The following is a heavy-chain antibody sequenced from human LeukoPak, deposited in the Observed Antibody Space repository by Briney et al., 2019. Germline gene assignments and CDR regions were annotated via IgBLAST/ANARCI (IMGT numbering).Heavy chain of an antibody. V-gene: IGHV3-23*01. CDR3: ARDLCWGCFDD. J-gene: IGHJ4*02. D-gene: IGHD3-10*02. CDR1: GFTFSSHN. Sequence: GGSLRLSCAASGFTFSSHNMNWVRQAPGKGLEWVSAITSSGGSTYYGDSVKGRFTISRDNSRNTLYLQMNSLRVDDTAVYYCARDLCWGCFDDWGQGNLVTVSS. CDR2: ITSSGGST.